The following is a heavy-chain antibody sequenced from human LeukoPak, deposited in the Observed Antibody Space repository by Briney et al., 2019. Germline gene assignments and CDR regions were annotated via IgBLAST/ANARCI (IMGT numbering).Heavy chain of an antibody. D-gene: IGHD2-2*03. CDR1: GYTFTGYY. Sequence: ASVKVSCKASGYTFTGYYMHWVRQAPGQGLEWMGWINPNSGGTNYAQKFQGRVTMTRDTSISTAYMELSRLRSDDTAVYYCARVPGYCSSTSCYPDYWGQETLVTVSS. CDR3: ARVPGYCSSTSCYPDY. J-gene: IGHJ4*02. CDR2: INPNSGGT. V-gene: IGHV1-2*02.